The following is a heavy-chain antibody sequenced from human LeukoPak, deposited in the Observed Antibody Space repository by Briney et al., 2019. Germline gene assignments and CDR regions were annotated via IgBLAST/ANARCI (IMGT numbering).Heavy chain of an antibody. V-gene: IGHV1-69*04. J-gene: IGHJ6*02. CDR1: GGTFSSYA. CDR2: IIPILGIA. D-gene: IGHD2-2*01. CDR3: ARENCSSTSCYAPWSYYYGMDA. Sequence: SVKVSCKASGGTFSSYAISWVRQAPGQGLEWMGRIIPILGIANYAQKFQGRVTITADKSTSTAYMELSSLRSEDTAVYYCARENCSSTSCYAPWSYYYGMDAWGQGTTVTVSS.